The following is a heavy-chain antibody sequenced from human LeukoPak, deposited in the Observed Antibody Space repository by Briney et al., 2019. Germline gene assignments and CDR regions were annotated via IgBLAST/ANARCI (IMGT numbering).Heavy chain of an antibody. CDR1: GGSISSYY. CDR3: ARAKTIYDFWSVGGWTQTTNYAFDI. V-gene: IGHV4-4*07. D-gene: IGHD3-3*01. J-gene: IGHJ3*02. Sequence: SETLSLTCTVSGGSISSYYWSWIRQPAGKGLEWIGRIYTSGSTNYNPSLKSRVTMSVDTSKNQFSLKLSSVTAADTAVYYCARAKTIYDFWSVGGWTQTTNYAFDIWGQGTMVTVSS. CDR2: IYTSGST.